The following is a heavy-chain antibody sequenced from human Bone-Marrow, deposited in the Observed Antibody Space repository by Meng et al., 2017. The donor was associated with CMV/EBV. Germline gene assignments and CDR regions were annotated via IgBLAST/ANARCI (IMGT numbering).Heavy chain of an antibody. CDR3: AREPRDSRVTQGTY. CDR1: GYTFTSYG. Sequence: ASEKVSCKASGYTFTSYGISWVRQAPGQGLEWMGWISAYNGNTNYAQKLQGRVTMTTDTSTSTAYMELRSLRSDDTAVYYCAREPRDSRVTQGTYWGQGTLVTVSS. CDR2: ISAYNGNT. J-gene: IGHJ4*02. D-gene: IGHD3-22*01. V-gene: IGHV1-18*01.